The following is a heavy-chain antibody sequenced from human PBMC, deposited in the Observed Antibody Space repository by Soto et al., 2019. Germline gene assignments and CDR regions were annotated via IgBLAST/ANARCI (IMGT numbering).Heavy chain of an antibody. V-gene: IGHV1-8*02. D-gene: IGHD1-20*01. CDR2: MTPNSGNT. Sequence: QVQLMQSGAEVRKPGASVKVSCKASGYTFTDYDINWVRQATGQGLEWLGWMTPNSGNTGYAQKFPGRVTMTRDTSRSTAYMELSSLTSEDTAVYYCARNLYNTGGFDHWGQGTLVTVSS. J-gene: IGHJ4*02. CDR3: ARNLYNTGGFDH. CDR1: GYTFTDYD.